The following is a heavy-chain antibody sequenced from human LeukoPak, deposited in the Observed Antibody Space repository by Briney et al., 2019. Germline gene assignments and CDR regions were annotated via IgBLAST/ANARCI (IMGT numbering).Heavy chain of an antibody. CDR2: ISRSSSTI. Sequence: GGSPRLSGAASGFTFSRYSMNWVRQAPGKGLEWVSYISRSSSTIHYADSVKGRFAISRDNAKSSLFLQMNSLRAEDTAVYYCARDGGATMVRGVATYDSWGQGTLVTVSS. CDR3: ARDGGATMVRGVATYDS. D-gene: IGHD3-10*01. V-gene: IGHV3-48*04. CDR1: GFTFSRYS. J-gene: IGHJ4*02.